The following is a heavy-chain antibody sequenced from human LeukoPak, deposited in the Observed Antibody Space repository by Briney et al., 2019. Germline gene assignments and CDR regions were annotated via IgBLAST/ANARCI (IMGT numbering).Heavy chain of an antibody. D-gene: IGHD1-1*01. CDR2: ISSDGTST. CDR3: AGGYRYFHH. J-gene: IGHJ1*01. Sequence: PGGSLRLSCAASGFTFSSYWMHWVRQAPGKGLVWASRISSDGTSTSYADSVKGRFTISRDNAKNTLYLQMNSLRAEDTAVYYCAGGYRYFHHWGQGTLVTVSS. V-gene: IGHV3-74*01. CDR1: GFTFSSYW.